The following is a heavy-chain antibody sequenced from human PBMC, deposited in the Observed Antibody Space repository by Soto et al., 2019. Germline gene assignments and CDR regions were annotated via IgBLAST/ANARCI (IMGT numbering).Heavy chain of an antibody. V-gene: IGHV3-23*01. CDR3: AKDPEWELPKYYFDY. Sequence: PGGSLRLSCAASGITFRNYAMSWVRQAPGKGLEWVSSISGSGGSTYYADSVKGRFTISRDNSKNTLYLQMNSLRAEDTAVYYWAKDPEWELPKYYFDYWGQGTLGTVSS. CDR1: GITFRNYA. CDR2: ISGSGGST. J-gene: IGHJ4*02. D-gene: IGHD1-26*01.